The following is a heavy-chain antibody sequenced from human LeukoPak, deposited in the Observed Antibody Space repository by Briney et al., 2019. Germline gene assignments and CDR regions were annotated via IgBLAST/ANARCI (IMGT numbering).Heavy chain of an antibody. J-gene: IGHJ6*02. V-gene: IGHV4-31*03. Sequence: PSETLSLTCTVSGGSISSGGYYWSWIRQHPGKGLEWIGYIYYSGSTCYNPSLKSRVTISVDTSKNQFSLKLSSVTAADTAVYYCARDRRLPDPYYYYGMDVWGQGTTVTVSS. CDR1: GGSISSGGYY. D-gene: IGHD5-18*01. CDR3: ARDRRLPDPYYYYGMDV. CDR2: IYYSGST.